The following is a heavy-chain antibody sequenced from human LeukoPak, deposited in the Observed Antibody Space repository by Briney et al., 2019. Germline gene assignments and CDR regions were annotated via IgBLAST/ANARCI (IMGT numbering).Heavy chain of an antibody. V-gene: IGHV3-48*01. Sequence: GGSLRLSCSAAGVTSSSYSVKWGRQAPAKGLEWGSYISSSSSTIYYADSVKGGFTIYRDNAKNSLYLQMNSLRAEDTAVYYCARVRWGQNDYWGQRTLVTVSS. D-gene: IGHD3-16*01. J-gene: IGHJ4*02. CDR3: ARVRWGQNDY. CDR1: GVTSSSYS. CDR2: ISSSSSTI.